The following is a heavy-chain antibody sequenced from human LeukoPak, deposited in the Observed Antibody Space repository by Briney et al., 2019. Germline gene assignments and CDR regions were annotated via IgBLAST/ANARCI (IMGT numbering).Heavy chain of an antibody. J-gene: IGHJ4*02. V-gene: IGHV4-39*01. D-gene: IGHD3-9*01. CDR1: GGSTSSSSYY. Sequence: PSETLSLTCAVSGGSTSSSSYYWGWIRQPPGKGLEWIGSIYHSGSTYYNPSLKSRVIISVDTSKNQFSLKLSSVTAADTAVYYCASLGGALAGYYFDYWGQGTLVIVSS. CDR2: IYHSGST. CDR3: ASLGGALAGYYFDY.